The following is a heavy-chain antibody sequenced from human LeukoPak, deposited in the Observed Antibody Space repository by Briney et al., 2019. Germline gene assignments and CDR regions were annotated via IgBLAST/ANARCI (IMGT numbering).Heavy chain of an antibody. J-gene: IGHJ6*03. CDR3: ARIGERGYSGYDPNGGYYYYMDV. CDR1: GFTFSSYW. CDR2: IKQDGSEK. V-gene: IGHV3-7*01. D-gene: IGHD5-12*01. Sequence: GGSLRLSCAASGFTFSSYWMSWVRQAPGKGLEWVANIKQDGSEKYYVDSVKGRFTISRDKAKTSVYMQMNSLRAEDTAVYCCARIGERGYSGYDPNGGYYYYMDVWGKGTTVTVSS.